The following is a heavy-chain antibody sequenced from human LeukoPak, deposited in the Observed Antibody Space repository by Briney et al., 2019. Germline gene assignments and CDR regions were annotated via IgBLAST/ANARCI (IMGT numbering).Heavy chain of an antibody. J-gene: IGHJ5*02. V-gene: IGHV3-23*01. D-gene: IGHD6-13*01. CDR3: AKQILAAAGINWFDP. CDR1: GFTFSSYA. CDR2: ISGSGGST. Sequence: GGTLRLSCAASGFTFSSYAMSWVRQAPGKGLEWVSAISGSGGSTYYADSVKGRFTISRDNSKNTLYLQMNSLRAEDTAVYYCAKQILAAAGINWFDPWGQGTLVTVSS.